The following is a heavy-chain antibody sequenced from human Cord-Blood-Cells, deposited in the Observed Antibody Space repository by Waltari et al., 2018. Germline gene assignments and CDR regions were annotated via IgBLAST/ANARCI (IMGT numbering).Heavy chain of an antibody. V-gene: IGHV3-23*01. CDR1: GFTFRRDA. J-gene: IGHJ4*02. CDR3: ATLGILGVVDY. Sequence: EVQLLESGGGLLQPGGSLRLSCAASGFTFRRDAMSWVRQAPGKGLEWVSAISGSGGSTYYADSVKGRFTISRDNSKNTLYLQMNSLRAEDTAVYYCATLGILGVVDYWGQGTLVTVSS. CDR2: ISGSGGST. D-gene: IGHD7-27*01.